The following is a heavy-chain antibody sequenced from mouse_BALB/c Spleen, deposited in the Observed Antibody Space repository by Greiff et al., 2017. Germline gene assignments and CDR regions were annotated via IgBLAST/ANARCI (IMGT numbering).Heavy chain of an antibody. D-gene: IGHD2-3*01. CDR1: GFNIKDTY. V-gene: IGHV14-3*02. Sequence: EVQLQQSGAELVKPGASVKLSCTASGFNIKDTYMHWVKQRPEQGLEWIGRIDPANGNTKYDPKFQGKATITADTSSNTAYLQLSSLTSEDTAVYYCAHYDGYSYAMDYWGQGTSVTVSS. CDR3: AHYDGYSYAMDY. CDR2: IDPANGNT. J-gene: IGHJ4*01.